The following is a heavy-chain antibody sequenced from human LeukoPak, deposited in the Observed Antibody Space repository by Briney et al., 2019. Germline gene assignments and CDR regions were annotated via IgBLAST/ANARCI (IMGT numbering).Heavy chain of an antibody. D-gene: IGHD2-15*01. CDR3: ARMVGATHGDY. J-gene: IGHJ4*02. V-gene: IGHV1-69*04. Sequence: ASVKVSCKASGGTFSSYAISWVRQAPGQGLEWMGRIIPILGIANYAQKFQGRVTITADKSTSTAYMELSSLRSEDTAVYYCARMVGATHGDYWGQGTLVTVSS. CDR1: GGTFSSYA. CDR2: IIPILGIA.